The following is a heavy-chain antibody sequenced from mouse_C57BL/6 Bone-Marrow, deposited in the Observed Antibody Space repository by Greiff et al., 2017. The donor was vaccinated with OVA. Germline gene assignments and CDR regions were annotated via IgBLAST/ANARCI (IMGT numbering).Heavy chain of an antibody. CDR1: GYAFSSSW. CDR2: IYPGDGDT. V-gene: IGHV1-82*01. Sequence: QVQLKESGPELVKPGASVKLSCKASGYAFSSSWMNWVKQRPGKGLEWIGRIYPGDGDTNYNGKFTGKATLTADKSSSTAYMQLSSLASEDSAVYFCARRGYWGQGTTLTVSS. CDR3: ARRGY. J-gene: IGHJ2*01.